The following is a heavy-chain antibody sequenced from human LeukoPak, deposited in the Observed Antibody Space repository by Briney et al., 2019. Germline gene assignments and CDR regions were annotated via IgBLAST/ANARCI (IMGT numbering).Heavy chain of an antibody. CDR2: IYPGDSDT. CDR3: ATRGYTSGYFDY. D-gene: IGHD5-18*01. CDR1: GYSFTSYW. J-gene: IGHJ4*02. V-gene: IGHV5-51*01. Sequence: GESLKISCKGSGYSFTSYWIGRVRPMPGKGLEWMGIIYPGDSDTRYGPSFQGQVTISADTSIRTAYLQWSSLKASDTAMYYCATRGYTSGYFDYWGQGTLVTVSS.